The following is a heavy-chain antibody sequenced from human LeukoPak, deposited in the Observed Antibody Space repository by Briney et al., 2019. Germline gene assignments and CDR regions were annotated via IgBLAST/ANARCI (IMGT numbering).Heavy chain of an antibody. D-gene: IGHD3-22*01. V-gene: IGHV3-21*01. CDR3: ARDSDSSSRYMDYFDY. Sequence: GGSLRLSCAASGFTFTTYAMNWVRQAPGKGLEWVSSISSTGRHINYADSMEGRFTISRDNAKNSLYLQMNNLRAEGTAVYYCARDSDSSSRYMDYFDYWGQGALVTVSS. CDR1: GFTFTTYA. CDR2: ISSTGRHI. J-gene: IGHJ4*02.